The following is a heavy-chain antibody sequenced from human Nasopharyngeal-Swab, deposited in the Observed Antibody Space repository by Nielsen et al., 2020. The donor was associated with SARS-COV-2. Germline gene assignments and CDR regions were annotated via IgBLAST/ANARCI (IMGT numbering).Heavy chain of an antibody. CDR2: ISSSSSYI. D-gene: IGHD3-22*01. V-gene: IGHV3-21*01. J-gene: IGHJ4*02. CDR3: ARGGYYYDSSGYYRIDY. CDR1: GFTFSSYS. Sequence: GESLKISCAASGFTFSSYSMNWVRQAPGKGLEWVSSISSSSSYIYYADSVKGRFTTSRDNAKNSLYLQMNSLRAEDTAVYYCARGGYYYDSSGYYRIDYWGQGTLVTVSS.